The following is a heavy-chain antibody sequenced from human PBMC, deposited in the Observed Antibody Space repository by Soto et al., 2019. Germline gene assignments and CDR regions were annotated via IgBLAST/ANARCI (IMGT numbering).Heavy chain of an antibody. CDR3: ARQYCSSTSCYSPLSGAFDI. V-gene: IGHV3-13*01. J-gene: IGHJ3*02. CDR2: IGTAGDT. Sequence: VGSLRLSCAASGSTFSSYDMHWVRQATGKGLEWVSAIGTAGDTYYPGSVKGRFTISRENAKNSLYLQMNSLRAEDTAVYYCARQYCSSTSCYSPLSGAFDIWGQGTMVTVSS. CDR1: GSTFSSYD. D-gene: IGHD2-2*02.